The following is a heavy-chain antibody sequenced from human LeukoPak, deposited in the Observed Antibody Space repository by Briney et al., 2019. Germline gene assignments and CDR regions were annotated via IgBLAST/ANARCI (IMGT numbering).Heavy chain of an antibody. Sequence: SQTLSLTCTVSGGSISSGDYYWSWIRQPPGKGLEWIGYIYYGGSTYYNPSLKSRVTISVDTSKNQFSLKLSSATAADTAVCYCAKSVVPAAGGSYDAFDIWGQGTMVTVSS. J-gene: IGHJ3*02. D-gene: IGHD2-2*01. CDR2: IYYGGST. CDR3: AKSVVPAAGGSYDAFDI. V-gene: IGHV4-30-4*08. CDR1: GGSISSGDYY.